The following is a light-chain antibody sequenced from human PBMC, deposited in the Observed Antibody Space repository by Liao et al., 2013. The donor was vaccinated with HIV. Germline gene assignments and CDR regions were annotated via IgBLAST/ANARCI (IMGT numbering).Light chain of an antibody. CDR3: QVWDTVSDHWV. CDR2: FDS. V-gene: IGLV3-21*02. CDR1: ALPKQY. Sequence: SYELTQPPSVSVSPGQTARITCSGDALPKQYAYWYQQKPGQAPLLVIYFDSDRPSGIPERFSGSNSGHTATLTISRVEAGDEADYYCQVWDTVSDHWVFGGGTKLTVL. J-gene: IGLJ3*02.